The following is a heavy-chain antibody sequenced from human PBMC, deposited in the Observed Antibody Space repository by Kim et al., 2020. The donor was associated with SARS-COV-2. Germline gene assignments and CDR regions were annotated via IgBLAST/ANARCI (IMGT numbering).Heavy chain of an antibody. V-gene: IGHV1-69*13. CDR1: GGTFSSYA. CDR2: IIPIFGTA. CDR3: ARDRRVYYDILTGYYDFDY. Sequence: SVKVSCKASGGTFSSYAISWVRQAPGQGLEWMGGIIPIFGTANYAQKFQGRVTITADESTSTAYMELSSLRSEDTAVYYCARDRRVYYDILTGYYDFDYWGRGTLVTVSS. D-gene: IGHD3-9*01. J-gene: IGHJ4*02.